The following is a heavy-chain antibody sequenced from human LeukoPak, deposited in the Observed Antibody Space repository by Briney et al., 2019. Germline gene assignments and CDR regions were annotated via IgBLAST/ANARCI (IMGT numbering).Heavy chain of an antibody. CDR3: ARDHSGNYHGHY. CDR2: IIPILGIA. CDR1: GVTFISYT. D-gene: IGHD1-26*01. V-gene: IGHV1-69*04. J-gene: IGHJ4*02. Sequence: SVKVSCTASGVTFISYTISWVRQAPGQGLEWMGKIIPILGIANYAQNFKGRVTITADKSTSTAYMELSSLGSGDTAVYYCARDHSGNYHGHYWGQGTLVTVSS.